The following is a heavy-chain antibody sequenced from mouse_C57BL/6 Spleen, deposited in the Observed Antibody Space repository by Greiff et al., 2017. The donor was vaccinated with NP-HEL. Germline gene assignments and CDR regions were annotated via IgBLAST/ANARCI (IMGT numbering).Heavy chain of an antibody. Sequence: QVQLQQPGAELVKPGASVKLSCKASGYTFTSYWMHWVKQRPGLGLEWIGRIDPNSGGTKYNEKFKSKATLTVDKPSSTAYMQLSSLTSEDSAVYYCARDGSSYVFAYWGQGTLVTVSA. CDR3: ARDGSSYVFAY. CDR2: IDPNSGGT. V-gene: IGHV1-72*01. J-gene: IGHJ3*01. D-gene: IGHD1-1*01. CDR1: GYTFTSYW.